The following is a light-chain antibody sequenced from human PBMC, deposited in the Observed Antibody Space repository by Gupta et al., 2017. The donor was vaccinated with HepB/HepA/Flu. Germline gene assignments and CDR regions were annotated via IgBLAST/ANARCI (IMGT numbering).Light chain of an antibody. CDR2: GAS. J-gene: IGKJ2*01. CDR3: QQYHNWPPYT. CDR1: QSVGAN. Sequence: DIVMTQSPATLSVSPGDRVTLSCRASQSVGANLAWYQQKPGQAPRLLISGASTRAAGVPAKFTASGSGTYFTLTISNLQSEDFAVYYCQQYHNWPPYTFGQGTKLDIK. V-gene: IGKV3-15*01.